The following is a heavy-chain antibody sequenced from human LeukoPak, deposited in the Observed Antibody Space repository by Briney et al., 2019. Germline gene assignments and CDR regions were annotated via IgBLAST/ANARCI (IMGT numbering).Heavy chain of an antibody. Sequence: KPSETLSLTCAVSGASISGSDWWTWVRQPPGKGLEWIGEIYHSGSTNYNPSLKSRVTISVDKSKSHFSLKVTSVTAADTAVYYCARDYYPLPFDYWGQGTLVTVSS. D-gene: IGHD3-22*01. J-gene: IGHJ4*02. CDR2: IYHSGST. CDR1: GASISGSDW. CDR3: ARDYYPLPFDY. V-gene: IGHV4-4*02.